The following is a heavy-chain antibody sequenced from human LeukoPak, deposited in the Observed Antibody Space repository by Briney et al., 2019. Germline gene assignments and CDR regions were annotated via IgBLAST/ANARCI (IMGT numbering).Heavy chain of an antibody. V-gene: IGHV4-34*01. CDR3: ARAAGGITMVRGVDY. J-gene: IGHJ4*02. D-gene: IGHD3-10*01. CDR2: INHSGST. CDR1: GGSFSDYY. Sequence: SETLSLTCAVYGGSFSDYYWSWIRQPPGKGLEWIGEINHSGSTNYNPSLKSRVTISVDTSKNQLSLKLSSVTAADTAVYYCARAAGGITMVRGVDYWGQGTLVTVSS.